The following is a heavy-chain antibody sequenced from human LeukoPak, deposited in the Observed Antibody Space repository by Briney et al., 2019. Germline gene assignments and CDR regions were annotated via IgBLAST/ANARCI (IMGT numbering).Heavy chain of an antibody. Sequence: ASVKVSCKASGYTFTDYYMHWVRQAPGQGLEWMGWFNPNSGGTIYAQKFQGRVTMTRDTSISTAYMEVGSLRPDDTAVYYCARDEVGPFDYWGQGTLVTVSS. J-gene: IGHJ4*02. CDR3: ARDEVGPFDY. CDR2: FNPNSGGT. D-gene: IGHD1-26*01. V-gene: IGHV1-2*02. CDR1: GYTFTDYY.